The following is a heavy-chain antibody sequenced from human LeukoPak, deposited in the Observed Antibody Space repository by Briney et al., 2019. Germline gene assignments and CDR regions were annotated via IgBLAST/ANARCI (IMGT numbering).Heavy chain of an antibody. CDR2: IRSKANSYAT. Sequence: GGSLRLSCAASGFTFSGSAMHWVRQASGKGLEWVGRIRSKANSYATAYAASVKGRFTISRDDSKNTAYPQMNSLKTEDTAVYYCTGRIAAAGSGGFDYWGQGTLVTVSS. J-gene: IGHJ4*02. D-gene: IGHD6-13*01. CDR3: TGRIAAAGSGGFDY. CDR1: GFTFSGSA. V-gene: IGHV3-73*01.